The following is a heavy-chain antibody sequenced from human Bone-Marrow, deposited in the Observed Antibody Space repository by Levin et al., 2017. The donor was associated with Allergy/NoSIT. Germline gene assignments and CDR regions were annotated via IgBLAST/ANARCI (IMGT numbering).Heavy chain of an antibody. Sequence: PGGSLRLSCTASGFIFSNNWMSWARQAPGKGLEWVANIKPDGSDKYYVDSAKGRFTISRDNAKDSLYLQMNSLRVEDTAVYYCAGDVVRESGYWGQGTLVTVSS. J-gene: IGHJ4*02. CDR3: AGDVVRESGY. CDR2: IKPDGSDK. D-gene: IGHD2-15*01. V-gene: IGHV3-7*01. CDR1: GFIFSNNW.